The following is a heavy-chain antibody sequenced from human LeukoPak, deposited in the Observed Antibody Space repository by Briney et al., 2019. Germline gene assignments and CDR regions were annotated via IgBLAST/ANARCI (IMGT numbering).Heavy chain of an antibody. CDR1: GGSISSSSYY. J-gene: IGHJ4*02. Sequence: SETLSLTCTVSGGSISSSSYYWGWIRQPPGKGLEWIGSIYYSGSTYYNPSLKSRVTISVDKSKNQFSLKLSSVTAADTAVYYCARAPGVGATNGEYFDYWGQGTLVTVSS. D-gene: IGHD1-26*01. V-gene: IGHV4-39*07. CDR2: IYYSGST. CDR3: ARAPGVGATNGEYFDY.